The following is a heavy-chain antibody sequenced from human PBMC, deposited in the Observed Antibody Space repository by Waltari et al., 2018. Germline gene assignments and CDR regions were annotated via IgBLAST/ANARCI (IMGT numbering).Heavy chain of an antibody. CDR2: ITDDGKHK. CDR3: ASDPSRLSTPGGYFDN. V-gene: IGHV3-30*03. Sequence: QVQLVESGGGVVQPGKSLRLSCSASGFSFSGFSMHWVRQAPGKGLEWVAVITDDGKHKDYADAVKGRFTISRDNSKNTVYLQMNILRLQDTAVYYCASDPSRLSTPGGYFDNWGQGTLVTVSS. D-gene: IGHD2-8*02. J-gene: IGHJ4*02. CDR1: GFSFSGFS.